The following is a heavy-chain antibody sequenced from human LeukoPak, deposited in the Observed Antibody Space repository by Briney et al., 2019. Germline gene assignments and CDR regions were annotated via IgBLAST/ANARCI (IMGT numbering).Heavy chain of an antibody. CDR2: ISDSGGRT. Sequence: PGGSLRLSCAVSGITLSNYGMSWVRQAPGKGLEWVAGISDSGGRTNYADSVKGRFTTSRDNPKNTIYLQMNSLRAEDTAVYFCAKRGVVIRVILVGFHKEAYYFDSWGQGALVTVSS. J-gene: IGHJ4*02. CDR1: GITLSNYG. V-gene: IGHV3-23*01. CDR3: AKRGVVIRVILVGFHKEAYYFDS. D-gene: IGHD3-22*01.